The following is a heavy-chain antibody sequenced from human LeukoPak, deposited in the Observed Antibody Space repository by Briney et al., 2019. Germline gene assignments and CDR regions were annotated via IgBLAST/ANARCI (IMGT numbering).Heavy chain of an antibody. Sequence: QPGGSLRLACAASGFTFSSYWMHWVRQAPGKGLVWVSRINSDGSSTSYADSVKGRFTISRDNAKNTLYLQMNSLRAEDTAVYYCARARYGGNYHFDCWGQGTLVTVSS. J-gene: IGHJ4*02. CDR1: GFTFSSYW. CDR2: INSDGSST. D-gene: IGHD4-23*01. CDR3: ARARYGGNYHFDC. V-gene: IGHV3-74*01.